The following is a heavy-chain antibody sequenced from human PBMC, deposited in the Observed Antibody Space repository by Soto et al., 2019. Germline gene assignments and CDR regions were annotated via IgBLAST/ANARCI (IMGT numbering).Heavy chain of an antibody. J-gene: IGHJ6*03. V-gene: IGHV4-59*01. Sequence: SETLSLTCTVSGGSISSYYWSWIRQPPGKGLEWIGYIYYSGSTNYNPSLKSRVTISVDTSKNQFSLKLSSVTAADTAVYYCARSVQFLEWSAQKDYYYYYMDVWGKGTTVTVSS. D-gene: IGHD3-3*01. CDR2: IYYSGST. CDR1: GGSISSYY. CDR3: ARSVQFLEWSAQKDYYYYYMDV.